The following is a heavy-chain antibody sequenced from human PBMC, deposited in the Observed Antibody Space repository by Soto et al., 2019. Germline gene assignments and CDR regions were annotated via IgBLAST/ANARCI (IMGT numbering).Heavy chain of an antibody. CDR3: ARDGTVTTSDYYYYMDV. CDR2: INAGNGNT. V-gene: IGHV1-3*01. D-gene: IGHD4-17*01. J-gene: IGHJ6*03. CDR1: GYSFTSYA. Sequence: GASVKVSCKACGYSFTSYAMHWVRQAPGQRLEWMGWINAGNGNTKYSQKFQGRVTITRDTSASTAYMELSSLRSEDTAVYYCARDGTVTTSDYYYYMDVWGKGTTVTVSS.